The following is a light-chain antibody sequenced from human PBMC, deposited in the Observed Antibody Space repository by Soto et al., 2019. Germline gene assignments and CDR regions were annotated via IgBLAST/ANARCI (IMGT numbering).Light chain of an antibody. CDR3: SSYTSSSTYA. V-gene: IGLV2-14*01. Sequence: QAMLTQPGSVCGSPGQSIAISCTGTSSDVGGYNYVSWYQQHPGKAPKLMIYEVTNRPSGVSNRFSGSKSGNTASLTISGLQAEDEADYYCSSYTSSSTYAFGTGTKSPX. CDR2: EVT. J-gene: IGLJ1*01. CDR1: SSDVGGYNY.